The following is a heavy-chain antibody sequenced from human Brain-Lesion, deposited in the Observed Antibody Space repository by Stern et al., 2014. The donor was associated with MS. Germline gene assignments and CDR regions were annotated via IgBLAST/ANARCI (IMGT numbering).Heavy chain of an antibody. J-gene: IGHJ5*01. CDR2: VNNDGRRT. Sequence: ELQLVESGGGLVQPGGSLRLSCAASGFTFSNYWMHWVRQAPATGLVWVSRVNNDGRRTSYADSVKGRFTMSRDNAKNTLYLQMNSLRVEDTAIYYCARGERWFDSWGQGTLVTVSS. CDR1: GFTFSNYW. V-gene: IGHV3-74*01. CDR3: ARGERWFDS.